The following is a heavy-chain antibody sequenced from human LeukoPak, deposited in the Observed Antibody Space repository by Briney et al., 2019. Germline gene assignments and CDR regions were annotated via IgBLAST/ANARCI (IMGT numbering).Heavy chain of an antibody. CDR3: ARVHSSGPYGMDV. D-gene: IGHD6-19*01. Sequence: RGESLKISCKGSGYSFTSYWIGWVRPMPGKGLEGMGIIYPGDSDTRYSPSFQGQVTISADKSISTAYLQWSSLKASDTAMYYCARVHSSGPYGMDVWGQGTTVTVSS. CDR1: GYSFTSYW. CDR2: IYPGDSDT. J-gene: IGHJ6*02. V-gene: IGHV5-51*01.